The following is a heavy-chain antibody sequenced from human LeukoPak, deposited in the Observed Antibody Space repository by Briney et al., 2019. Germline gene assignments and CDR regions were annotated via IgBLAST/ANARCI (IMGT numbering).Heavy chain of an antibody. CDR2: ISANGGRT. D-gene: IGHD2-8*02. J-gene: IGHJ4*02. CDR1: GLTFSGYV. CDR3: AKGPERRGFCSGSACYSDC. Sequence: PGGSLRLSCAASGLTFSGYVMSWARQAPGEGLEWVAAISANGGRTYYTESVKGHFTISRDNSKNTLYLQMNSLRADDTAVYYCAKGPERRGFCSGSACYSDCWGQGTLVTVSS. V-gene: IGHV3-23*01.